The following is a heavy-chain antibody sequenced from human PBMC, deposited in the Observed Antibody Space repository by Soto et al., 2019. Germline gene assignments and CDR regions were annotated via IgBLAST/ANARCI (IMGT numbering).Heavy chain of an antibody. CDR2: IYYSGST. D-gene: IGHD6-6*01. CDR1: GGSISSGASY. Sequence: SETLSLTCTVSGGSISSGASYWSWIRQHPGKGLEWIGYIYYSGSTYYNPSLKSRVTISLDTSRNQFSLRLSSVTAADTAVYYCARDAAGRPNWFDSRGQGTLVTVSS. V-gene: IGHV4-31*03. J-gene: IGHJ5*01. CDR3: ARDAAGRPNWFDS.